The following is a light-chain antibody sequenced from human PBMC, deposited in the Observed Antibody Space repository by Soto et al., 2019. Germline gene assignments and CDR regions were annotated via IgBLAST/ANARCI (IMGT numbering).Light chain of an antibody. V-gene: IGLV3-21*04. J-gene: IGLJ2*01. CDR2: YDS. Sequence: YELTQPPSVSVAPGKTARITCGGNNIGSKSVHWYQQKPGQAPVLVIYYDSDRPSGIPERFSGSNSGNTATLTISRVEAGVEADYYCQVWDSSSDHVVFGGGTKVTVL. CDR3: QVWDSSSDHVV. CDR1: NIGSKS.